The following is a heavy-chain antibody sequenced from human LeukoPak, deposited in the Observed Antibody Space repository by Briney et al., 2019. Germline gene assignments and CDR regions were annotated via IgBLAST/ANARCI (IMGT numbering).Heavy chain of an antibody. D-gene: IGHD6-13*01. CDR1: GYTFTSYG. CDR2: ISAYNGNT. CDR3: ARWPAAGTDY. J-gene: IGHJ4*02. Sequence: ASLKLSCTASGYTFTSYGISWVRQAPGQGLEWMGWISAYNGNTNYAQTLQGRVTMTTDTSTSTAYMELRSLRSDDTAVYYCARWPAAGTDYWGQGTLVTVSS. V-gene: IGHV1-18*01.